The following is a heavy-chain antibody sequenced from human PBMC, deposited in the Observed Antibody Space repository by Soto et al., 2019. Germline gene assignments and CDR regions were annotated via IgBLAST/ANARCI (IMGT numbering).Heavy chain of an antibody. CDR1: GFTFSSYW. CDR2: IKQDGSEK. D-gene: IGHD6-13*01. V-gene: IGHV3-7*01. J-gene: IGHJ2*01. CDR3: ARGWNSSSWQEDWYFDL. Sequence: GGSLRLSCAASGFTFSSYWMTWVRQAPGKGLEWVANIKQDGSEKYYVDSVKGRFTISRDNAKNSPYLQMNSLRAEDTAVYYCARGWNSSSWQEDWYFDLWGRGTLVTVSS.